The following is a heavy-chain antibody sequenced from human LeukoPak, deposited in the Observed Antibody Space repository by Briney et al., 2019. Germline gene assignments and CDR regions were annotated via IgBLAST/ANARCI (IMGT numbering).Heavy chain of an antibody. CDR3: ARHFAFPYYYIDV. V-gene: IGHV4-59*08. J-gene: IGHJ6*03. CDR2: IYYSGST. CDR1: GGSFSGYY. Sequence: SETLSLTCTVSGGSFSGYYWSWIRQPPGKGLEWIGYIYYSGSTNYNPSLKSRVTISVDTSKNQFSLKLSSVTAADTAVYYSARHFAFPYYYIDVWGKGTTVTVSS.